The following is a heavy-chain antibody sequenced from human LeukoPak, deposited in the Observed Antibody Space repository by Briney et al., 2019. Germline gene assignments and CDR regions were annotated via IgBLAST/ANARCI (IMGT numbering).Heavy chain of an antibody. CDR3: ARCKLWSHFDY. D-gene: IGHD3-16*01. Sequence: PGGSLRLSCAASGLTVSNTYMGWVRQAPGKALEWVSVIYIGGSAYYGDSVKGRFTISRDSSENTVYLQMTSLRVEDTAVYYCARCKLWSHFDYWGQGALVTVSS. V-gene: IGHV3-53*01. CDR2: IYIGGSA. CDR1: GLTVSNTY. J-gene: IGHJ4*02.